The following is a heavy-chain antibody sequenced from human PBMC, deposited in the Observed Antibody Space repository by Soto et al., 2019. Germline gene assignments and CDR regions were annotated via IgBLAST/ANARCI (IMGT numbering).Heavy chain of an antibody. J-gene: IGHJ6*02. Sequence: EVQLLESGGGLGQPGGSLRLSCAASGFTFSSYAMTWVRQAPGRGLEWVSAISGSGSPTYYADSVKGRFTISRDNSKNRXYLQMTSLRADDTAVYYCARDMSGGTYNYYYGMDVWGQGTTVTVSS. D-gene: IGHD1-26*01. CDR3: ARDMSGGTYNYYYGMDV. CDR2: ISGSGSPT. CDR1: GFTFSSYA. V-gene: IGHV3-23*01.